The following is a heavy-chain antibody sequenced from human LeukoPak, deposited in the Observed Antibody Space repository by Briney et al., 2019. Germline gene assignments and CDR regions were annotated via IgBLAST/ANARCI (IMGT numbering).Heavy chain of an antibody. CDR3: ARDGPLNYYDSSGPPFDY. CDR2: MWYDGSNK. J-gene: IGHJ4*02. D-gene: IGHD3-22*01. CDR1: GFTFSSYG. Sequence: GGSLRLSCAASGFTFSSYGMHWVRQAPGKGLEWVAVMWYDGSNKYHADSVKGRFTISRDNSKNTLYLQMHSLRAEDTAVYYCARDGPLNYYDSSGPPFDYWGQGTLVTVSS. V-gene: IGHV3-33*01.